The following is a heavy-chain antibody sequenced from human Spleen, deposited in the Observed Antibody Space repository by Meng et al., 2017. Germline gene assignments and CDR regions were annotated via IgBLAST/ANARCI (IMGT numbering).Heavy chain of an antibody. CDR2: IRSKTDTYAT. V-gene: IGHV3-73*02. CDR1: GFTFSGSD. CDR3: TVFSRGHI. D-gene: IGHD3-3*02. J-gene: IGHJ3*02. Sequence: GQLVGSGGGLGQPGGSRKLSCVVSGFTFSGSDVHWVRQASGKGLEWVGRIRSKTDTYATAFAASVKGRFTISRDDSKNTAYLQLNSLKTEDTAVYYCTVFSRGHIWGQGTMVTVSS.